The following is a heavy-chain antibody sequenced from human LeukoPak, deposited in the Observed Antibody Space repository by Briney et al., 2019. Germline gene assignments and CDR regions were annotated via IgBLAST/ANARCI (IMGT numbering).Heavy chain of an antibody. CDR3: ARVHDSSGYYWYFDL. CDR1: GYRFNTYW. CDR2: IYPGDSDP. V-gene: IGHV5-51*01. D-gene: IGHD3-22*01. Sequence: GESQNISCKGSGYRFNTYWIAWVRQMPGKGLEWMGIIYPGDSDPRYRPSFQGQVNISADKSISTAYLQWNSLKASDTAMYYCARVHDSSGYYWYFDLWGRGTLVTVSS. J-gene: IGHJ2*01.